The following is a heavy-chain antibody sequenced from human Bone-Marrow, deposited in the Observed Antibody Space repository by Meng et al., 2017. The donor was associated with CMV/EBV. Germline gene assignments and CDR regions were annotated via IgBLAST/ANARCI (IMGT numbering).Heavy chain of an antibody. CDR2: ISYDGSNK. V-gene: IGHV3-30*04. CDR3: ARDQVGDHGSGSNYNEYFQH. J-gene: IGHJ1*01. CDR1: GFSFSSYA. Sequence: GESLKISCAASGFSFSSYAMHWVRQAPGKGLEWVAVISYDGSNKYYVDSVKGRFTISRDNSKNTLYLEMNSLRAEDTSVYYCARDQVGDHGSGSNYNEYFQHWGQGSLVTVSS. D-gene: IGHD3-10*01.